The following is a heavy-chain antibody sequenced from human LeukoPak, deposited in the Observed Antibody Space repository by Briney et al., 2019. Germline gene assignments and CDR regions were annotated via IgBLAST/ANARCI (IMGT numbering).Heavy chain of an antibody. D-gene: IGHD3-22*01. CDR3: ARALNYYDSSGYYYGD. J-gene: IGHJ4*02. V-gene: IGHV3-11*04. CDR1: GFTFSDYY. Sequence: GGSLGLSCAASGFTFSDYYMSWIRQAPGKGLEWVSYISSSGSTIYYADSVKGRFTISRDNAKNSLYLQMNSLRAEDTAVYYCARALNYYDSSGYYYGDWGQGTLVTVSS. CDR2: ISSSGSTI.